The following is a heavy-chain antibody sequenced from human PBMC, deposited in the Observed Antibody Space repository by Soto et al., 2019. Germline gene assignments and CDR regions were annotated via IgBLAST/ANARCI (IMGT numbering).Heavy chain of an antibody. Sequence: QVQLVQSGAEVKKPGSSVKVSCKASGGTFSSYAISWVRQAPGQGLEWMGGIIPIFGTANYAQKFHGRVTITADESTSTAYMELSSLRSEDTAVYYCARAQRWYTKYYYYGMDVWGQGTTVTVSS. J-gene: IGHJ6*02. CDR2: IIPIFGTA. CDR1: GGTFSSYA. D-gene: IGHD2-15*01. CDR3: ARAQRWYTKYYYYGMDV. V-gene: IGHV1-69*01.